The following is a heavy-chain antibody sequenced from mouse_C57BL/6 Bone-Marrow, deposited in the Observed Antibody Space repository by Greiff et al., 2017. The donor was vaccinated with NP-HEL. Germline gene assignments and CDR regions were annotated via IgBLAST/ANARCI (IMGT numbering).Heavy chain of an antibody. CDR2: INPSSGYT. D-gene: IGHD2-3*01. CDR1: GYTFTSYW. Sequence: VQLQQSGAELAKPGASVKLSCKASGYTFTSYWMHWVKQRPGQGLEWIGYINPSSGYTKYNQKFKDKATLTADKSSSTAYMQLSMLTDEDSAVYYCARQNDGLYYFDDWGKGTTLTVST. V-gene: IGHV1-7*01. J-gene: IGHJ2*01. CDR3: ARQNDGLYYFDD.